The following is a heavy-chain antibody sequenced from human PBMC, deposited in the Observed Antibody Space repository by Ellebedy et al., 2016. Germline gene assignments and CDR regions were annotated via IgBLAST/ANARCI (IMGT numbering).Heavy chain of an antibody. D-gene: IGHD6-6*01. CDR3: SPSIWIAAPGSKYCRDFDY. CDR1: GFSLSSTGEG. CDR2: IYWNDDT. J-gene: IGHJ4*01. Sequence: SGPTLVXPTQTLTLTCSFSGFSLSSTGEGVGWIRQPPGQALEWLAFIYWNDDTRYSPSLKSRLIITKDTSKKQVVLTMTDMDPVDTATYYCSPSIWIAAPGSKYCRDFDYWGPGTQVTVSS. V-gene: IGHV2-5*01.